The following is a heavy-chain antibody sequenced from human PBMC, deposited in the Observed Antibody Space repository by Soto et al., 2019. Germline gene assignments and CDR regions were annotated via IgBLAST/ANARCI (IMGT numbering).Heavy chain of an antibody. V-gene: IGHV4-59*11. D-gene: IGHD4-17*01. Sequence: SETLSLTCTVSGGSMSSHYWSWIRQSPGKGLEWIGCFFYVGNTYYNPSLKSRVTISVDTSKSQVSLRLSSVTAADTAVYYCDRYPGAGLRFFDYWGQGALVTVSS. CDR2: FFYVGNT. J-gene: IGHJ4*02. CDR3: DRYPGAGLRFFDY. CDR1: GGSMSSHY.